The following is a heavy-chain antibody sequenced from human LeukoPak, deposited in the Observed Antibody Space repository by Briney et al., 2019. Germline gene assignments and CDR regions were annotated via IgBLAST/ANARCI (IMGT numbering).Heavy chain of an antibody. CDR1: GFTFSSYW. CDR2: IKQDGSEK. J-gene: IGHJ4*02. Sequence: GGSLRLSCAASGFTFSSYWMSWVRQAPGKGLEWVANIKQDGSEKYYVDSVKGRFTISRDNAKNSLYLQMNSLRAEDTAVYYCARGGWAVVPAAIVTYFDYWGQGTLVTVSS. CDR3: ARGGWAVVPAAIVTYFDY. V-gene: IGHV3-7*01. D-gene: IGHD2-2*01.